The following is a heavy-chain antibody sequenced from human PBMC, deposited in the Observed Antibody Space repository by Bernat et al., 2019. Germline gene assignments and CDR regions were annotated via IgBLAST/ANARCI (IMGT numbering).Heavy chain of an antibody. V-gene: IGHV1-3*01. D-gene: IGHD2-15*01. CDR3: ARGWAVVVSATYFDY. CDR2: INAGDGNI. CDR1: GYTFTNYA. J-gene: IGHJ4*02. Sequence: QVQLVQSGAEVKKPGASVKVSCKASGYTFTNYAIHWVRQAPGQRLEWMGWINAGDGNIKYSQKFQGRVTITWDRSAGTAYMELSSLTSEDTAIYFCARGWAVVVSATYFDYWGQGTVVIVSS.